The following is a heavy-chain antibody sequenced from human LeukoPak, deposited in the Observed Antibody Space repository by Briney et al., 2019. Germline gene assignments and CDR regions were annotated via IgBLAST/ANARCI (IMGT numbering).Heavy chain of an antibody. CDR1: GYTFISYA. Sequence: ASVKFSCKASGYTFISYAMNWVRQPPGQGLEWMGWINTETGNPTYAQGFTGQFVFSVDTSVNTAYLQISSLRTEDTAVYYCARGGYYGGSGTYGFFDYWGQGSLVTVSS. V-gene: IGHV7-4-1*02. J-gene: IGHJ4*02. CDR2: INTETGNP. CDR3: ARGGYYGGSGTYGFFDY. D-gene: IGHD3-10*01.